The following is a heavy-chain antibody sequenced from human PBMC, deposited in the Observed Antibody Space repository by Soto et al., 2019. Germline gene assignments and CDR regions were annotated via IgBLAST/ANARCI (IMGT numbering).Heavy chain of an antibody. CDR3: ASWEYCISTSCSSNYYGMDV. CDR2: IIPIFGTA. V-gene: IGHV1-69*12. Sequence: QVQLVQSGAEVKKPGSSVKVSCKASGGTFSSYAISWVRQAPGRGLEWMGGIIPIFGTANYAQKFQGRVTITADESTSTAYMELSSLRSEDTAVYYCASWEYCISTSCSSNYYGMDVWGPGTTVTVSS. J-gene: IGHJ6*02. CDR1: GGTFSSYA. D-gene: IGHD2-2*01.